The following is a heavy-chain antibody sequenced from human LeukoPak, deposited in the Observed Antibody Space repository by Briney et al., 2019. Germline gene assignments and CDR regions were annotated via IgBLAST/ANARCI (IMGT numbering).Heavy chain of an antibody. D-gene: IGHD6-13*01. CDR3: AREYSSSWWSYYYYGMDV. V-gene: IGHV1-46*01. J-gene: IGHJ6*02. Sequence: ASVKVSCKASGGTFSSSAVSWVRQAPGQGLEWMGIINPSGGSTSYAQKFQGRVTMTRDTSTSTVYMELSSLRSEDTAVYYCAREYSSSWWSYYYYGMDVWGQGTTVTVSS. CDR2: INPSGGST. CDR1: GGTFSSSA.